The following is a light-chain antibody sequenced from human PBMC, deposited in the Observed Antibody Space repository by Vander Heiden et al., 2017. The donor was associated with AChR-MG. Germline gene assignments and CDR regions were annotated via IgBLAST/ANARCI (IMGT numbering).Light chain of an antibody. CDR1: QSVPHRYHNKNY. CDR2: WAS. CDR3: QQEDSIPIT. V-gene: IGKV4-1*01. Sequence: DILMTQSPDSLAVSLGERDTINCKSSQSVPHRYHNKNYLVWYQQKPGQPPQLLIYWASTRESGVPDRFSGSGSGTDFTLTISSLQAEDVALYYCQQEDSIPITFGQGTRLDIK. J-gene: IGKJ5*01.